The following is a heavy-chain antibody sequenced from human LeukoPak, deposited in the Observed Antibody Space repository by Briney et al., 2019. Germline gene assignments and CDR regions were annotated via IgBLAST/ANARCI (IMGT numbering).Heavy chain of an antibody. J-gene: IGHJ6*04. CDR3: AELGITMIGGV. CDR2: ISSSGSTI. V-gene: IGHV3-11*04. D-gene: IGHD3-10*02. CDR1: GFIFSDYY. Sequence: GGSLRLSCTTSGFIFSDYYMSWIRQAPGKGLEWVSYISSSGSTIYYADSVKGRFTISRDNAKNSLYLQMNSLRAEDTAVYYCAELGITMIGGVWGKGTTVTISS.